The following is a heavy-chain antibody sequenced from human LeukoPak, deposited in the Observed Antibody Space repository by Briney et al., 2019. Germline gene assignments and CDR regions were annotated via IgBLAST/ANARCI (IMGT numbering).Heavy chain of an antibody. CDR2: IKQDGSEK. CDR1: GFTFSSYW. J-gene: IGHJ4*02. D-gene: IGHD4-17*01. Sequence: GGSLRLSCAASGFTFSSYWMSWVRQAPGKGLEWVANIKQDGSEKYYVDSVRGRFTISRDNAKNSLYLQMNSLRPEDTAVYYCARDPTTVTYYYFDHWGQGTLVTVSS. V-gene: IGHV3-7*01. CDR3: ARDPTTVTYYYFDH.